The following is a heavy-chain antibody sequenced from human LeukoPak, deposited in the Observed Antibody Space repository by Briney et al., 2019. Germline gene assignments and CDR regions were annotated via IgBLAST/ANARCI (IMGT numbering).Heavy chain of an antibody. D-gene: IGHD3-22*01. J-gene: IGHJ4*02. CDR1: GFTFSSYG. CDR2: ISYDGSNK. Sequence: GGSLRLSCAASGFTFSSYGMHWVRQAPGKGLEWVAVISYDGSNKYYADSVKGRFTISRDNSKNTLYLQMNSLRAEDTAVYYCAKFPPYQISDSSGYVDYWGQGTLVTVPS. CDR3: AKFPPYQISDSSGYVDY. V-gene: IGHV3-30*18.